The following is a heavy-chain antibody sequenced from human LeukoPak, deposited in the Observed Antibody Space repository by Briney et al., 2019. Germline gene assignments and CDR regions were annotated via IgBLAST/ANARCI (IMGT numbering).Heavy chain of an antibody. D-gene: IGHD2-2*01. CDR1: GFTFTTYW. CDR2: INQVGSSK. CDR3: AKGGLGYCSSTSCYQETDY. J-gene: IGHJ4*02. V-gene: IGHV3-7*01. Sequence: GGSLRLSCAASGFTFTTYWMGWVRQAPGKGPEWVANINQVGSSKYFVDSVKGRFIISRDNAKNSLYLQMNSLRDEDTAVYYCAKGGLGYCSSTSCYQETDYWGQGTLVTVSS.